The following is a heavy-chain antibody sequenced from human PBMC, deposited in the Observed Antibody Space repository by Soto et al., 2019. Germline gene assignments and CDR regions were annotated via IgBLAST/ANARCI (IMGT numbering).Heavy chain of an antibody. J-gene: IGHJ4*02. CDR2: MNPNSGNT. CDR3: ASVGYYYDSSGNYLRFGY. D-gene: IGHD3-22*01. V-gene: IGHV1-8*01. Sequence: ASVKVSFKASGYTFTSYDINWVRQATGQGLEWMGWMNPNSGNTGYAQKFQGRVTMTRNTSIITAYMELSSLRSEGTAVYYGASVGYYYDSSGNYLRFGYWGQGTLVTVAS. CDR1: GYTFTSYD.